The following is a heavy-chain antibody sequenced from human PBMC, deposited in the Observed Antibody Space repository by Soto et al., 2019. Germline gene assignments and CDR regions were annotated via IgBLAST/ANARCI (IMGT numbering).Heavy chain of an antibody. CDR3: ARGYDFWGGYYGDYYYRDV. CDR1: GGSFSGYY. D-gene: IGHD3-3*01. V-gene: IGHV4-34*01. CDR2: INHSGST. Sequence: PSETLSLTCAVYGGSFSGYYWSWIRQPPGKGLEWIGEINHSGSTNYNPSLKSRVTISVDTSKNQFSLKLSSVTAADTAVYYCARGYDFWGGYYGDYYYRDVWGKGTPVTVSS. J-gene: IGHJ6*03.